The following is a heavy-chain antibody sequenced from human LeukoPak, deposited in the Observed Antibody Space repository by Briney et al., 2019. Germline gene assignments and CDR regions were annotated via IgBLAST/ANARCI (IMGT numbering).Heavy chain of an antibody. V-gene: IGHV3-21*01. CDR1: GFTFRSYS. CDR2: ISSSSSYI. D-gene: IGHD3-3*01. CDR3: AKDLARYDFWSGYDY. J-gene: IGHJ4*02. Sequence: GGSLRLSCAASGFTFRSYSMNWVRQAPGKGLEWVSSISSSSSYIYYADSVKGRFTISRDNAKNSLYLQMNSLRAEDTAVYYCAKDLARYDFWSGYDYWGQGTLVTVSS.